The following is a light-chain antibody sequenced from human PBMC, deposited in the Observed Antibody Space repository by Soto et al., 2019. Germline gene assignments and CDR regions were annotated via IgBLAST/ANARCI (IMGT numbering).Light chain of an antibody. J-gene: IGKJ5*01. V-gene: IGKV1-39*01. CDR2: GAS. Sequence: QTNPAPYSPFSVLGDSVTITFPASRSINTFLNWYQQTPGNAPKLLIYGASNLQRGVPSRFSGSGSGTDFTLTISSLQPEDVATYYCQQSFITPPITFGQGTRLEIK. CDR1: RSINTF. CDR3: QQSFITPPIT.